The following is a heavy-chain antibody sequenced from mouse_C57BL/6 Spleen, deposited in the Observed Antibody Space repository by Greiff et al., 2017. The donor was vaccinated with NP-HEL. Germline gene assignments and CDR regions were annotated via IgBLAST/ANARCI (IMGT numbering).Heavy chain of an antibody. D-gene: IGHD4-1*01. CDR1: GYSFTGYY. V-gene: IGHV1-42*01. Sequence: VQLQQSGPELVKPGASVKISCKASGYSFTGYYMNWVKQSPEKSLEWIGEINPSTGGTTYNQKFKAKATLTVDKSSSTAYMQLKSLTSEDSAVYYCARWEYYFDYWGQGTTLTVSS. CDR3: ARWEYYFDY. J-gene: IGHJ2*01. CDR2: INPSTGGT.